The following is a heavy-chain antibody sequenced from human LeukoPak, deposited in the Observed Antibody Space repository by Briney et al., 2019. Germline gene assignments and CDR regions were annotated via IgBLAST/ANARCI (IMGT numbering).Heavy chain of an antibody. D-gene: IGHD2-2*01. CDR1: GFTFSSYG. Sequence: PGGSLRLSCAASGFTFSSYGMHWVRQAPGKGLEWVAFIRYDGSNKYYADPVKGRFTISRDNSKNTLYLQMNSLRAEDTAVYYCAKDISLLRVVPAAIDYWGQGTLVTVSS. CDR3: AKDISLLRVVPAAIDY. J-gene: IGHJ4*02. CDR2: IRYDGSNK. V-gene: IGHV3-30*02.